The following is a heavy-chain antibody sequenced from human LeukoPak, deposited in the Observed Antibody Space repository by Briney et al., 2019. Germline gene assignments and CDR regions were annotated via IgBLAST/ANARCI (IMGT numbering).Heavy chain of an antibody. D-gene: IGHD3-22*01. J-gene: IGHJ3*02. V-gene: IGHV3-23*01. CDR3: AKDMNLEQTYYYDSSPFDI. CDR1: GFTFSSYA. Sequence: GGSLRLSCAASGFTFSSYAMSWVRQAPGKGLEWVSAISGSGGSTYYADSVKGRFTISRDNSKNTLYLQMNSLRAEDTAVYYCAKDMNLEQTYYYDSSPFDIWGQGTIVTVSS. CDR2: ISGSGGST.